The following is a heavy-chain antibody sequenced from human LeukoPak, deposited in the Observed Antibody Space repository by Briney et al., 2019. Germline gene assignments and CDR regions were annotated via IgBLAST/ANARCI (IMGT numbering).Heavy chain of an antibody. Sequence: PSETLSLTRAVSGGSISSGHWWSWVRQPPMKGLEWIGEIYQSGSTNYNPSLNSRVTISIDKSKNQFSLKLTSVTAADTAVYYCARGISPGSGWFFNIWGQGTVVSVSS. CDR1: GGSISSGHW. CDR3: ARGISPGSGWFFNI. J-gene: IGHJ3*02. D-gene: IGHD6-19*01. V-gene: IGHV4-4*02. CDR2: IYQSGST.